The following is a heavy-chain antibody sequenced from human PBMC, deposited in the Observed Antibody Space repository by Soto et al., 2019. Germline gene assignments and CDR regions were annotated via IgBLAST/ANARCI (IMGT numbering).Heavy chain of an antibody. D-gene: IGHD3-10*01. CDR3: TRDQPITP. CDR2: IRGKAYGGTA. CDR1: GFTFGDYA. V-gene: IGHV3-49*04. Sequence: GGSLRLSCTASGFTFGDYAMSCVRQAPGRGLEWVGFIRGKAYGGTAEYAASVKGRFTISRDDSKSIAYLQMNSLKTEDTAVYHCTRDQPITPWGQGTMVTVSS. J-gene: IGHJ3*01.